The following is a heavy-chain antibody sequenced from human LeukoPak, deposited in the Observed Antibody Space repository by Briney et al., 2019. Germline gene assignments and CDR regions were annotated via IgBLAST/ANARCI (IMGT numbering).Heavy chain of an antibody. V-gene: IGHV4-34*01. Sequence: PSETLSLTCAVSGGSFSGYYWSWVRQPPGKGLEWIGEINHSGSTNYDPSLKSRVPISVATSKNQFSLKLSSVTAADTAVYYCARGAGSGSYYFDYWGQGTLVTVSS. CDR3: ARGAGSGSYYFDY. J-gene: IGHJ4*02. CDR1: GGSFSGYY. CDR2: INHSGST. D-gene: IGHD1-26*01.